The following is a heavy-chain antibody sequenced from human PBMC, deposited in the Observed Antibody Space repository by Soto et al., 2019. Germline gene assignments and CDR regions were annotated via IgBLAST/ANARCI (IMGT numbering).Heavy chain of an antibody. CDR3: ARYMIYNGSGSYYKSYYYYYGMTS. D-gene: IGHD3-10*01. J-gene: IGHJ6*02. CDR2: IYYSGST. V-gene: IGHV4-31*03. Sequence: PSETLSLTCTVSGGSISSGGYYWSWIRQHPGKGLEWIGYIYYSGSTYYNPSLKSRVTISVDTSKNQFSLKLSSVTAADTAVYYCARYMIYNGSGSYYKSYYYYYGMTSGAKGPRSPSP. CDR1: GGSISSGGYY.